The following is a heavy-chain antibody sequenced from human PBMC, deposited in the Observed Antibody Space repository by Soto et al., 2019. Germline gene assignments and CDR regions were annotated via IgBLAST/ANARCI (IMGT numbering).Heavy chain of an antibody. CDR1: GGTFSSYA. D-gene: IGHD5-12*01. Sequence: QVQLVQSGAEVKKPGSSVKVSCKASGGTFSSYAISWVRQAPGQGLEWMGGIIPIFGTANYAQKFQGRVTITADESTSTASMELSSLRSEDTSVYYCAREMYGYKLFDYWGQGTLVTVSS. V-gene: IGHV1-69*01. CDR2: IIPIFGTA. CDR3: AREMYGYKLFDY. J-gene: IGHJ4*02.